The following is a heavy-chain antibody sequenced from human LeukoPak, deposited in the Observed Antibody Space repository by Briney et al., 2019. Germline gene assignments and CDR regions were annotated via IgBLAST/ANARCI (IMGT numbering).Heavy chain of an antibody. CDR1: GFTFSTSE. D-gene: IGHD3-10*01. Sequence: GGSLRLSRAVSGFTFSTSEMNWVRQAPGKGLEWVSYISDSGSAIYYADSVKGRLTISRDNAKHSLYLEMNSLRAEDTGIYYCARKKTRGLDYWGQGTLVTVSS. CDR2: ISDSGSAI. CDR3: ARKKTRGLDY. J-gene: IGHJ4*02. V-gene: IGHV3-48*03.